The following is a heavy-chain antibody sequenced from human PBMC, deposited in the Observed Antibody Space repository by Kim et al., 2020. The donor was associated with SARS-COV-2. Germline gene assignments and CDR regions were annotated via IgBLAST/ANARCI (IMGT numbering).Heavy chain of an antibody. CDR3: ARGSTWEIAASAPFDY. J-gene: IGHJ4*02. D-gene: IGHD6-13*01. Sequence: SVKGRFTISRENAKNSLYLQMNSLRAGDTAVYYCARGSTWEIAASAPFDYWGQGTLVTVSS. V-gene: IGHV3-13*01.